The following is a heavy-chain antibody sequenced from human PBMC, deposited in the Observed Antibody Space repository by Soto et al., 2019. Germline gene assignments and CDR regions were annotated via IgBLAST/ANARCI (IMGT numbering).Heavy chain of an antibody. Sequence: KPSETLSLTCTVSGGSISSCYWSWIRQPPGKGLESIGYIYYTGSTNYNPSLKSRVTISVDTSKNQLSLKLSSVTAADTAVYYCARVGVVRAAPLDVWGQGTTVTVSS. J-gene: IGHJ6*02. V-gene: IGHV4-59*01. CDR1: GGSISSCY. CDR2: IYYTGST. CDR3: ARVGVVRAAPLDV. D-gene: IGHD2-2*01.